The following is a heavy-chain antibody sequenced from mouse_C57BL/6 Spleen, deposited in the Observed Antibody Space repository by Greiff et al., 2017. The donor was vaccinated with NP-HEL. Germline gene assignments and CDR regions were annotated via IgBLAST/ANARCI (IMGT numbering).Heavy chain of an antibody. CDR2: INPSSGYT. V-gene: IGHV1-7*01. Sequence: VHLQQSGAALAKPGASVKLYCKASGYTFTSYWMHWVKPRPGQGLEWLGYINPSSGYTKYNQKFKDKATLTADKSFSTAYMQLSSLTYEDSAVYYCGREVAVVEGSFAYWGQGTLVAVSA. CDR1: GYTFTSYW. J-gene: IGHJ3*01. CDR3: GREVAVVEGSFAY. D-gene: IGHD1-1*01.